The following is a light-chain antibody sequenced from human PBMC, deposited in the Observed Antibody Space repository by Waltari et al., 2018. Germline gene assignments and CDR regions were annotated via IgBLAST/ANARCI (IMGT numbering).Light chain of an antibody. V-gene: IGKV3-15*01. CDR1: QSIRSN. J-gene: IGKJ1*01. CDR3: QQYDNWLGT. CDR2: GAS. Sequence: EIVMPHSPSTLSVFPGERATLSCRASQSIRSNLAWYQHKPGQAPRLLIYGASNRATGTPARFSGSGSGTEFTLTISSLQSEDFAVYFCQQYDNWLGTFGQGTKVEIK.